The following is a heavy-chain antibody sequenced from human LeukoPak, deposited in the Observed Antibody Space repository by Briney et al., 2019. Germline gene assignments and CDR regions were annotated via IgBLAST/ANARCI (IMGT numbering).Heavy chain of an antibody. J-gene: IGHJ4*02. V-gene: IGHV4-4*07. Sequence: SEPLSLTCTVSGVSISSYYWSWIRQPAGKGLEGIGSIYTSGSTNYNPSLKSRVTMSVDTSKNQFSLKLSSVTAADTAVYYCARTAAGRYYFDYWGQGTLVTVSS. CDR2: IYTSGST. D-gene: IGHD6-13*01. CDR1: GVSISSYY. CDR3: ARTAAGRYYFDY.